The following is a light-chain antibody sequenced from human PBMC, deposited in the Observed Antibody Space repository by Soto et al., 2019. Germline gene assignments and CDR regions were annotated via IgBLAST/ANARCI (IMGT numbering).Light chain of an antibody. CDR1: QSISSY. CDR3: QQSYSTPRLT. CDR2: AAS. Sequence: DIQMTQSPSSLCASVGDRVTITCRASQSISSYLNWYQQKPGKAPKLLIYAASSLQSGVPSRFSASGSGTDFTLTISSLQPEDFATYYCQQSYSTPRLTFGGGTKVDI. V-gene: IGKV1-39*01. J-gene: IGKJ4*01.